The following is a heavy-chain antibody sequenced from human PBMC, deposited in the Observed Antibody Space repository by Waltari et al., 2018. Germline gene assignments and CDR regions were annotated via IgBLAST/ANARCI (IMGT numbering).Heavy chain of an antibody. D-gene: IGHD3-22*01. V-gene: IGHV4-38-2*02. CDR3: ARDFVFSTRLKAFFDP. CDR1: GYSFTSGFK. J-gene: IGHJ5*02. CDR2: LYHNGTT. Sequence: QIHLEESGPGLVKPSETLSLTCAVSGYSFTSGFKWCWIRQSPGKGLEWLGTLYHNGTTYYNPSLKSRVTISGDTSKNQFSLKLTSVTAADTAVYYCARDFVFSTRLKAFFDPWGLGTLVTVSS.